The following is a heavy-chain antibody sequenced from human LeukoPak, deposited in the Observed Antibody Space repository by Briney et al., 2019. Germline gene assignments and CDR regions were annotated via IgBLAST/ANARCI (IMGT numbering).Heavy chain of an antibody. D-gene: IGHD3-22*01. J-gene: IGHJ4*02. CDR2: INHSGST. V-gene: IGHV4-34*01. CDR3: ARCYYDSSGCDY. CDR1: GGSFSGYY. Sequence: SETLSLTCAVYGGSFSGYYWSWIRQPPGKGLEWIGEINHSGSTNYNPSLKSRVTISVDTSKNQFYLKLSSVTAADTAVYYCARCYYDSSGCDYWGQGTLVTVSS.